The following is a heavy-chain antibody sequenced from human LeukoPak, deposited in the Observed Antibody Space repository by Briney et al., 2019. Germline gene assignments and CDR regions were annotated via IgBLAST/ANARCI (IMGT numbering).Heavy chain of an antibody. D-gene: IGHD6-19*01. V-gene: IGHV3-74*01. CDR2: INSDGSST. Sequence: GGSLRLSCAASGFTFSSYWMHWVRQAPGKGLVWVSRINSDGSSTSYADSVKGRFTISRDNAKNTLYLQMNSLRAEDTAVYYCAASSGWYEWGFDYWGQGTLVTVSS. CDR3: AASSGWYEWGFDY. CDR1: GFTFSSYW. J-gene: IGHJ4*02.